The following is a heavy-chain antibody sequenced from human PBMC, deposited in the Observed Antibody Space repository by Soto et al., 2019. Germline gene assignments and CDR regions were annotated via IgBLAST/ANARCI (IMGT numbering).Heavy chain of an antibody. D-gene: IGHD3-16*01. V-gene: IGHV1-69*13. CDR1: GGTFSSYA. Sequence: SVKVSCKASGGTFSSYAISWVRQAPGQGLEWMGGIIPIFGTANYAQKFQGRVTITADESTSTAYMELSSLRSEDTAVYYCARDRRGYDYTPYGMDVWGQGTKVTVSS. CDR3: ARDRRGYDYTPYGMDV. CDR2: IIPIFGTA. J-gene: IGHJ6*02.